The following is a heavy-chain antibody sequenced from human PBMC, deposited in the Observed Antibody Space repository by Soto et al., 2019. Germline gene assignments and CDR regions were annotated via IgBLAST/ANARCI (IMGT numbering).Heavy chain of an antibody. D-gene: IGHD3-3*01. J-gene: IGHJ4*02. Sequence: PGGSLRLSCAASGFNFNDYSMHWLRQSPGKGLEWVSLINWDGDKRWYADSVKGRFTISRDNSKNTLYLQMDSLRAEDTAVYYCARDPHLYLRILNVGYFDYWGQGSLVTVSS. CDR3: ARDPHLYLRILNVGYFDY. CDR2: INWDGDKR. V-gene: IGHV3-43*01. CDR1: GFNFNDYS.